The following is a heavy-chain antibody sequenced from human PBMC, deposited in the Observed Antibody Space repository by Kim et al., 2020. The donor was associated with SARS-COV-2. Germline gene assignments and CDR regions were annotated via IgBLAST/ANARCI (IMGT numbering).Heavy chain of an antibody. J-gene: IGHJ4*02. Sequence: GGSLRLSCAASGFTFSSYWMSWVRQAPGKGLEWVANIKQDGSEKYYVDSVKGRFTISRDNAKNSLYLQMNSLRAEDTAVYYCAREWGGGALAFDYWGQGTLVTVSS. V-gene: IGHV3-7*03. CDR3: AREWGGGALAFDY. CDR1: GFTFSSYW. D-gene: IGHD3-16*01. CDR2: IKQDGSEK.